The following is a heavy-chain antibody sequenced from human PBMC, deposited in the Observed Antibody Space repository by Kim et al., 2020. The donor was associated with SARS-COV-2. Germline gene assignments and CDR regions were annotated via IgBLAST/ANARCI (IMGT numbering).Heavy chain of an antibody. Sequence: GGSLRLSCAASGFTFSSYAMSWVRQAPGKGLEWVSVIYSGGSSTYYADSVKGRFTISRDNSKNTLYLQMNSLRAEDTAVYYCAKDARPFEYYVWGSYRDGGCYYDGLAVWGQGTTVTVSS. J-gene: IGHJ6*02. CDR2: IYSGGSST. D-gene: IGHD3-16*02. CDR1: GFTFSSYA. V-gene: IGHV3-23*03. CDR3: AKDARPFEYYVWGSYRDGGCYYDGLAV.